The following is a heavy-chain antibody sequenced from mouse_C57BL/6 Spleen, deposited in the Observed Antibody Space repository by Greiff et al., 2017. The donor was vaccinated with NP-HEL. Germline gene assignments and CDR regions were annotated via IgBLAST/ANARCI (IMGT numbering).Heavy chain of an antibody. CDR2: IYPRSGNT. J-gene: IGHJ4*01. CDR3: ARSIYYGNYEGNAMDY. CDR1: GYTFTSYG. Sequence: QVQLQESGAELARPGASVKLSCKASGYTFTSYGISWVKQRTGQGLEWIGEIYPRSGNTYYNEKFKGKATLTADKSSSTAYMELRSLTSEDSAVYFCARSIYYGNYEGNAMDYWGQGTSVTVSS. D-gene: IGHD2-1*01. V-gene: IGHV1-81*01.